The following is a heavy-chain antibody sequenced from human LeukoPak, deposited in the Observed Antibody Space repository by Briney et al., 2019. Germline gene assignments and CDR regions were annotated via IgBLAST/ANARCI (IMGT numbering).Heavy chain of an antibody. Sequence: GESLKISCEGSGYSFTNYWITWVRQMPGTGLEWMATIDPSDSYTNYSPSFQGHVTISADKSITTAYLQWSSLKASDTAMYYCARQDGGTLQWFDPWGQGTLVTVSS. D-gene: IGHD2-15*01. CDR3: ARQDGGTLQWFDP. CDR2: IDPSDSYT. CDR1: GYSFTNYW. J-gene: IGHJ5*02. V-gene: IGHV5-10-1*01.